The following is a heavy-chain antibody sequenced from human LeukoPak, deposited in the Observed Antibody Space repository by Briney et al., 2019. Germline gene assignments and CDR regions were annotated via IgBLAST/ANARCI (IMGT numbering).Heavy chain of an antibody. Sequence: PSETLSLTCTASGGSISSYYWSWIRQPPGKGLEWIGYIYYSGSTNYNPSLKSRVTISVDTSKNQFSLKLSSVTAADTAVYYCARAYDFWSGYFVDPWGQGTLVTVSS. CDR3: ARAYDFWSGYFVDP. J-gene: IGHJ5*02. V-gene: IGHV4-59*01. D-gene: IGHD3-3*01. CDR1: GGSISSYY. CDR2: IYYSGST.